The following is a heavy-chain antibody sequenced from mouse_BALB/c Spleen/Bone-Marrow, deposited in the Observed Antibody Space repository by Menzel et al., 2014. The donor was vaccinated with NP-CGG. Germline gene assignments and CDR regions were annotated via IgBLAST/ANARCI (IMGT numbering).Heavy chain of an antibody. CDR3: ARRGSSFARDD. CDR1: GFTFSSYY. V-gene: IGHV5-6-2*01. CDR2: ITSNGGST. J-gene: IGHJ4*01. D-gene: IGHD1-1*01. Sequence: EVQLVESGGGLVKLGGSLKLSCAASGFTFSSYYMSWVRQTPEKRLELVAAITSNGGSTYYPDTVKGRFTISRDNAKNTLYLQMSSLKSEDTALYYCARRGSSFARDDWGQGTSGTVSS.